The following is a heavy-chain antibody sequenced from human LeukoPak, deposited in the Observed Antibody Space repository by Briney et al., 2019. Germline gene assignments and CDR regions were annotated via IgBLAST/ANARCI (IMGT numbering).Heavy chain of an antibody. J-gene: IGHJ4*02. CDR1: GYTFTDYY. V-gene: IGHV1-2*02. CDR2: INPSSGAT. Sequence: ASVKVSCKASGYTFTDYYVHWVRQAPGQGLEWMGWINPSSGATNYAQAFQGRVTLTRVTSISTAYMEVSRLTSDDTAVYYCASVYSACDLSQLDYWGQGTLVTVSS. D-gene: IGHD4-11*01. CDR3: ASVYSACDLSQLDY.